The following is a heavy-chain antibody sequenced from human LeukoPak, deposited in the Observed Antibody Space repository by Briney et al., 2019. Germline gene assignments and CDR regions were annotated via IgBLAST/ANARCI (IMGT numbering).Heavy chain of an antibody. D-gene: IGHD1/OR15-1a*01. V-gene: IGHV4-34*01. CDR2: INHSGST. J-gene: IGHJ4*02. CDR1: GFTFSSYA. Sequence: GSLRLSCAASGFTFSSYAMSWVRQAPGKGLEWIGEINHSGSTNYNPSLKSRVTISVDTSKNQFSLKLSSVTAADTAVYYCARGGAGTAGYWGQGTLVTVSS. CDR3: ARGGAGTAGY.